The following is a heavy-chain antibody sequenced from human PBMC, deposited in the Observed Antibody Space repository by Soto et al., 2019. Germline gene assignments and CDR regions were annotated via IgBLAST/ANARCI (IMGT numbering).Heavy chain of an antibody. D-gene: IGHD2-21*01. J-gene: IGHJ3*02. Sequence: GGPLRLSCAASVFTFTRYSMNWVRQAPGKGLEWVSYIRGTTHYADSVKGRFTISRDNARSSLYLQMNSLRADDTAVYYCARDDSFAFDIWGQGTMVTVSS. CDR2: IRGTT. CDR3: ARDDSFAFDI. V-gene: IGHV3-48*01. CDR1: VFTFTRYS.